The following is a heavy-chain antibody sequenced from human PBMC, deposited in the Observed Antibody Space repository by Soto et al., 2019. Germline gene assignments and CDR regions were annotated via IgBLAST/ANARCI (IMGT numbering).Heavy chain of an antibody. D-gene: IGHD3-16*01. J-gene: IGHJ4*02. CDR1: GYIFTSYG. CDR3: SRGRDGGD. CDR2: ISAHNGNT. V-gene: IGHV1-18*01. Sequence: QAHLVQSGPEVKKPGASVKVSCKGSGYIFTSYGIAWVRQAPGQGLEWMGWISAHNGNTEYAQKFQGRVTVTRDTSTSPAYLELRRLRSDDTALYFRSRGRDGGDWGQGALVTVSS.